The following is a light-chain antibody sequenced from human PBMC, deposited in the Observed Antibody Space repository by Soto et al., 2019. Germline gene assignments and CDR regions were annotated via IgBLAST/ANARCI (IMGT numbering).Light chain of an antibody. V-gene: IGLV1-44*01. CDR2: SNN. CDR3: ASWDDSLNGWV. CDR1: SSNIGSNT. J-gene: IGLJ3*02. Sequence: QPVLTQPPSASGTPGQRVTISCSGSSSNIGSNTVNWYRQLPGTAPKLLIYSNNQRPSGVPDRFTGSKSGTSASLAISGLQSEDEAAFFCASWDDSLNGWVFGGGTKVTVL.